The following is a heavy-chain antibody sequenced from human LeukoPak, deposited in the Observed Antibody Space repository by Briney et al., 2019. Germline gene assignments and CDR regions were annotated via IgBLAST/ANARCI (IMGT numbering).Heavy chain of an antibody. V-gene: IGHV3-66*01. J-gene: IGHJ4*02. CDR1: GFTVSSNY. CDR2: IYSGGST. D-gene: IGHD5-12*01. CDR3: ARESFRYSGYDPTGY. Sequence: GGSLRLSCAASGFTVSSNYMSWVRQAPGKGLEWVSVIYSGGSTYYADSVKGRFTISRDSSKNTLYLQMNSLRAEDTAVYYCARESFRYSGYDPTGYWGQGTLVTVSS.